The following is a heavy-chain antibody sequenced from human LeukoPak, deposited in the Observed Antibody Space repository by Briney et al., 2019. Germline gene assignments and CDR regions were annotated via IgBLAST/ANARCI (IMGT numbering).Heavy chain of an antibody. Sequence: GGSLRLSCAASGFTFIDYAMHWVRQVPGKGLEWVSSISWNGGRKEYADAIKGRFTISRDNAKNSLYLQMSSLRPEDTALYYCTKNLADGGGNNYHGMDVWSQGTTVTVSS. J-gene: IGHJ6*02. V-gene: IGHV3-9*01. CDR1: GFTFIDYA. D-gene: IGHD3-16*01. CDR2: ISWNGGRK. CDR3: TKNLADGGGNNYHGMDV.